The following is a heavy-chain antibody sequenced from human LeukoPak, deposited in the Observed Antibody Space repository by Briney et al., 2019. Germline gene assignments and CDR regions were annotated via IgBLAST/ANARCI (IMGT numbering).Heavy chain of an antibody. Sequence: GGSLRLSCAASGFTFSSYSMNWVRQAPGKGLEWISYISRSGSTIYYADSVKGRFTISRDNAKNSLYLQMSSLRDEDTAVYYCAREGGDLGGAFDIWGQGTMVTVSS. V-gene: IGHV3-48*02. CDR3: AREGGDLGGAFDI. CDR2: ISRSGSTI. J-gene: IGHJ3*02. CDR1: GFTFSSYS. D-gene: IGHD3-10*01.